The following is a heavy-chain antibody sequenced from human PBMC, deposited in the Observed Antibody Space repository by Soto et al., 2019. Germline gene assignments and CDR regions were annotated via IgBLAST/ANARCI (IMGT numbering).Heavy chain of an antibody. Sequence: GESLKISCKGSGYSFTSYWIGWVRQMPGKGLEWMGIIYPGDSDTRYSPSFQGQVTISADKSISTAYLQWSSLKASDTAMHYCARHSLHYCSGGSCYLLGRYYYGMDVWGQGTTVTVSS. CDR1: GYSFTSYW. CDR2: IYPGDSDT. V-gene: IGHV5-51*01. CDR3: ARHSLHYCSGGSCYLLGRYYYGMDV. J-gene: IGHJ6*02. D-gene: IGHD2-15*01.